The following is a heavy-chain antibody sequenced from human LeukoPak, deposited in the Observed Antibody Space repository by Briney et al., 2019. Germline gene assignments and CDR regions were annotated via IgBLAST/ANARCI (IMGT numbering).Heavy chain of an antibody. CDR2: ISSGGGTI. CDR3: ARDYYDTSSYYSFDY. Sequence: GGSLRLSCAVSGFTFSDYYMSWIRQAPGKGLEWLSHISSGGGTISYADSVKGRVTISRDNARNSLYLQMNSLGAEDTAVYYCARDYYDTSSYYSFDYWGQGTLVTVSS. D-gene: IGHD3-22*01. CDR1: GFTFSDYY. V-gene: IGHV3-11*01. J-gene: IGHJ4*02.